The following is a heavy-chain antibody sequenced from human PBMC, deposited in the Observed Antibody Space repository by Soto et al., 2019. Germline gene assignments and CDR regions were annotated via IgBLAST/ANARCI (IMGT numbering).Heavy chain of an antibody. J-gene: IGHJ4*02. V-gene: IGHV3-7*04. D-gene: IGHD2-2*01. CDR1: GFTFSSYW. CDR2: IKQDGSEK. Sequence: GGSLRLSCAASGFTFSSYWMSWVRQAPGKGLEWVANIKQDGSEKYYVDSVKGRFTISRDNAKSSLYLQMNSLRAEDTAVYYCAREGYCSSTSCWGTDYWGQGTLVTVSS. CDR3: AREGYCSSTSCWGTDY.